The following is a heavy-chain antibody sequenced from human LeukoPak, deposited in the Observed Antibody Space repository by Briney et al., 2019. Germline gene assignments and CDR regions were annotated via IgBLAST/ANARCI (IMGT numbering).Heavy chain of an antibody. J-gene: IGHJ6*02. CDR1: GFTFSSYS. V-gene: IGHV3-48*01. CDR3: ARGLPNYYGMDV. Sequence: PGGSLRLSCAASGFTFSSYSMNWVRQAPGKGLEWVSYISSSSSTIYYADSVKGRFTISRDNSKNSLYLQMNSLRAEDTAVYYCARGLPNYYGMDVWGQGTTVTVSS. CDR2: ISSSSSTI.